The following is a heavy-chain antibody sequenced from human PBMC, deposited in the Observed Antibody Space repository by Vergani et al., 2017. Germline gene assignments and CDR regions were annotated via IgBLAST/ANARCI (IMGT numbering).Heavy chain of an antibody. CDR1: GGTFSSYA. CDR3: ARLSSEDYYDSSGYRNHEYFQH. CDR2: IIPILGIA. D-gene: IGHD3-22*01. Sequence: QVQLVQSGAEVKKPGASVKVSCKASGGTFSSYAISWVRQAPGQGLEWMGRIIPILGIANYAQKFQGRVTITADKSTSTAYMELSSLRSEDTAVYYCARLSSEDYYDSSGYRNHEYFQHWGQGTLVTVSS. J-gene: IGHJ1*01. V-gene: IGHV1-69*09.